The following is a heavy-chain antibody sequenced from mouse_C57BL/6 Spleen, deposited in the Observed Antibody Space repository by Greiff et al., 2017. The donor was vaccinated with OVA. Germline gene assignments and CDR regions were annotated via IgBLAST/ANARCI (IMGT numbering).Heavy chain of an antibody. CDR3: AGGFFRYYYDY. Sequence: VQLQQSGAELVKPGASVKLSCTASGFTIKDYYMHWVKQRPEQGLEWIGRIDPEDGETKYAPQFQGKATITADTSSNTAYLQLSSLTSEDTAVYYCAGGFFRYYYDYWGQGTTLTVSS. CDR1: GFTIKDYY. J-gene: IGHJ2*01. CDR2: IDPEDGET. V-gene: IGHV14-2*01.